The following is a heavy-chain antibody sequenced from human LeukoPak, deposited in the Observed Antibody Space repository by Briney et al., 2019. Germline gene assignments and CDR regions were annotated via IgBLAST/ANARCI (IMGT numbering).Heavy chain of an antibody. V-gene: IGHV4-59*01. J-gene: IGHJ4*02. D-gene: IGHD2-2*01. CDR1: GGSISSYY. CDR3: ARGPAYDYGDS. Sequence: SETLSLTCTVSGGSISSYYWSWIRQPPGKGLEWIGYIYDNGNTNYNPSLKSRVTISVDTSKNQFSLKLRSVTAADTAVYYCARGPAYDYGDSWGQGALVTVSS. CDR2: IYDNGNT.